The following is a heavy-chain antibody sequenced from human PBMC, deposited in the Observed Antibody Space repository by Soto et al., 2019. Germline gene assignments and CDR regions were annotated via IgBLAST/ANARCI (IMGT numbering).Heavy chain of an antibody. J-gene: IGHJ6*02. V-gene: IGHV3-15*07. CDR2: IKMKSEGATR. CDR1: GFTFSNAW. Sequence: EVKLVESGGGLVTPGGSLRLSCAASGFTFSNAWMNWVRQAPGKGLEWVGLIKMKSEGATRHYAAPVNGRFTISRDDSKSTLYLQMSSLKTEDTAFYYCTTLGSHYYYHNFDVWGQGTTVTVSS. CDR3: TTLGSHYYYHNFDV.